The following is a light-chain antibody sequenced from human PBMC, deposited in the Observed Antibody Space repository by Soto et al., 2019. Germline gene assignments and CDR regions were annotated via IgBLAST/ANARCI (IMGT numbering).Light chain of an antibody. Sequence: ILFTQSPGILSLSPGERATLSCRASQSVSSSYLAWYQQKPGQAPRLIIYGASTRANGIPARFSGSVSGTEFALTISSLQSEDFAFYYCQQYNNWHPITFGQGTRLEIK. CDR2: GAS. J-gene: IGKJ5*01. CDR1: QSVSSSY. V-gene: IGKV3-15*01. CDR3: QQYNNWHPIT.